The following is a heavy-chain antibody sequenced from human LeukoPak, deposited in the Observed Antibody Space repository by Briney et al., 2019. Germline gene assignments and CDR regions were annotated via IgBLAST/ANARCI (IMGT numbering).Heavy chain of an antibody. CDR3: TTYSSGI. CDR1: GFTFSNAW. D-gene: IGHD6-19*01. Sequence: GGSLRLSCAASGFTFSNAWMSWVRQAPGKGLEWVGRIESKTDGGTTDYAAPVKGRFTISRDDSKNTLYLQMNSLKTEDTAVYYCTTYSSGIWGQGTMVTVSS. V-gene: IGHV3-15*04. J-gene: IGHJ3*02. CDR2: IESKTDGGTT.